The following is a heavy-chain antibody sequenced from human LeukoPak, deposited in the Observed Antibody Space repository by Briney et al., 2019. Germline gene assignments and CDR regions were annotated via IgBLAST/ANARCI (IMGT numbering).Heavy chain of an antibody. CDR1: GGSFSGYY. CDR2: INHSGST. D-gene: IGHD3-10*01. J-gene: IGHJ4*02. Sequence: PSETLSLTCAVYGGSFSGYYWSWIRQPPGKGLEWIGEINHSGSTNYNPSLKSRVTISVDTSKNQFSLKLSSVTAADTAVYYCARSRLWFGELLRFYYFDYWGQGTLVTVSS. V-gene: IGHV4-34*01. CDR3: ARSRLWFGELLRFYYFDY.